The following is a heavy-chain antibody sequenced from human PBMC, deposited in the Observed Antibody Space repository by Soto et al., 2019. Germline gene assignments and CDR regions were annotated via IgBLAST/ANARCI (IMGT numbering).Heavy chain of an antibody. CDR2: IWYDGSNK. CDR3: ARDGAAAGHYYYYGMDV. Sequence: QVQLVESGGGVVQPGRSLRLSCAASGFAFSSYGMHWVRQAPGKGLEWVAVIWYDGSNKYYADSVKGRFTISRDNSKNTLYLQMNSLRAEDTAVYYCARDGAAAGHYYYYGMDVWGQGTTATVSS. J-gene: IGHJ6*02. V-gene: IGHV3-33*01. D-gene: IGHD6-13*01. CDR1: GFAFSSYG.